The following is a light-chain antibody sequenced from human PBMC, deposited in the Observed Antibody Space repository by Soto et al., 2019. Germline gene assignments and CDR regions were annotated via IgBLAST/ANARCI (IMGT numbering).Light chain of an antibody. CDR3: AAWDDSLNGFYV. CDR1: SSNIGNNA. CDR2: YDD. J-gene: IGLJ1*01. Sequence: SVLTQPPSVSQATRQRVTISCSGSSSNIGNNAVNWYQQLPGKAPKLLIYYDDLLPSGVSDRFSGSTSGTSASLAISGLQSEFEADYYCAAWDDSLNGFYVIGSGTKVTVL. V-gene: IGLV1-36*01.